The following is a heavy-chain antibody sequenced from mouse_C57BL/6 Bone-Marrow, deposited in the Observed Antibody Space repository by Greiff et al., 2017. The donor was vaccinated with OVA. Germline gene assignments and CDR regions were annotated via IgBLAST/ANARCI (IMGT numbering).Heavy chain of an antibody. CDR2: FHPYNDDT. D-gene: IGHD2-4*01. CDR1: GYTFTTYP. CDR3: ARPGDYDGDWFAY. V-gene: IGHV1-47*01. J-gene: IGHJ3*01. Sequence: QVQLVESGAELVKPGASVKMSCKASGYTFTTYPIEWMKQNHGKSLEWIGNFHPYNDDTKYNEKFKGKATLTVEKSSSTVYLELSRLTSDDSAVYYCARPGDYDGDWFAYWGQGTLVTVSA.